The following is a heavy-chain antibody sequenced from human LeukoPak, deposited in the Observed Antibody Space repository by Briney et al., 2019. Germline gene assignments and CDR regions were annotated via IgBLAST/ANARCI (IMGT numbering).Heavy chain of an antibody. CDR3: ARGPGEGPGNWVDP. CDR2: IYYSGST. J-gene: IGHJ5*02. D-gene: IGHD3-16*01. V-gene: IGHV4-39*07. CDR1: GGSISSSSYY. Sequence: SETLSLTCTVSGGSISSSSYYWGWIRQPPGKGLEWIGSIYYSGSTYYNPSLKRRVTISVDTSKNQFSLKLSSVTAADTSVYYCARGPGEGPGNWVDPWGQGTLVTVSS.